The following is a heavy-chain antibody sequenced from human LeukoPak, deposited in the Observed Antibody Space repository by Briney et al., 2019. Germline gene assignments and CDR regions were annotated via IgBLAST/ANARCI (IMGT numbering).Heavy chain of an antibody. CDR2: IIPILGIA. CDR1: GGTFSSYA. Sequence: ASVKVSCKASGGTFSSYAISWVRQAPGQGLEWMGRIIPILGIANYAQKFQGRVTITADKSTSTAYMELSSLRSEDTAVYYCARVPLSRTVTTEWPLFDYWGQGTLVTVSS. D-gene: IGHD4-17*01. V-gene: IGHV1-69*04. J-gene: IGHJ4*02. CDR3: ARVPLSRTVTTEWPLFDY.